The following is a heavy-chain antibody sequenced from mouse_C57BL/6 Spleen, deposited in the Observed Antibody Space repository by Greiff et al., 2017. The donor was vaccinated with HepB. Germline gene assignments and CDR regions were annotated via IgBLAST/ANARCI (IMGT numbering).Heavy chain of an antibody. V-gene: IGHV7-3*01. CDR3: ARYRKDGYYGFDY. D-gene: IGHD2-3*01. Sequence: EVKLVESGGGLVQPGGSLSLSCAASGFTFTAYYMSWVRQPPGKALEWLGFIRNKANGYTTEYSASVKGRFTISRDNSQSILYLQMNALRAEDSATYYCARYRKDGYYGFDYWGQGTTLTVSS. CDR1: GFTFTAYY. J-gene: IGHJ2*01. CDR2: IRNKANGYTT.